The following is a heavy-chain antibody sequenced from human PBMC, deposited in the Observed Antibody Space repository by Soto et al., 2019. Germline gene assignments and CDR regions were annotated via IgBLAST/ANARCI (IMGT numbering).Heavy chain of an antibody. Sequence: ASVKVSWKASGYTFTSYYMHWVRQAPGQGLEWMGIINPSGGSTSYAQKFQGRVTMTRDTSTSTVYMELSSLRSEDTAMYYCAKARCYTTDCYVPDSWGQRTLVTVSS. D-gene: IGHD3-16*02. CDR2: INPSGGST. J-gene: IGHJ5*01. V-gene: IGHV1-46*01. CDR1: GYTFTSYY. CDR3: AKARCYTTDCYVPDS.